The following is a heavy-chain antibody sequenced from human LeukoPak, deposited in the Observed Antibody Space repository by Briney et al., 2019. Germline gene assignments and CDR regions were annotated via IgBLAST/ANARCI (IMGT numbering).Heavy chain of an antibody. CDR2: IIPIFGTA. CDR3: AREINDYGEG. CDR1: GGTFSSYA. J-gene: IGHJ4*02. V-gene: IGHV1-69*05. Sequence: SVKVSCKASGGTFSSYAISWVRQAPGQGLEWMGRIIPIFGTANYAQKFQGGVTITTDESTSTAYMELSSLRSEDTAVYYCAREINDYGEGWGQGTLVTVSS. D-gene: IGHD4-17*01.